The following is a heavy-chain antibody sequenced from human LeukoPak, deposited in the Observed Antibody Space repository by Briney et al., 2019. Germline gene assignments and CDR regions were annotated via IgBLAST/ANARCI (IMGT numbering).Heavy chain of an antibody. CDR2: ISTRSSTI. D-gene: IGHD2-21*01. CDR1: GFTFSTYS. V-gene: IGHV3-48*01. J-gene: IGHJ4*02. CDR3: ARDLHYSFDY. Sequence: GGSLRLPCAASGFTFSTYSMNWVRQAPGKGLEWISYISTRSSTISYADSVKGRFTISSDIAKNSLYLQMNSLRAEDTAVYYCARDLHYSFDYWGQGTLVTVSS.